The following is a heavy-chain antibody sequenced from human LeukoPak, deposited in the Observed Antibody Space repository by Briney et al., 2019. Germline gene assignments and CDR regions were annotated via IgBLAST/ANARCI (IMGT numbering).Heavy chain of an antibody. Sequence: PSETLSLTCTVSGGSISSYYWSWIRQPPGKGLEWIGYIYYSGSTNYNPSLKSRVTISVDTSKNQFSLKLSSVTAADTAVYYCARHALNSPSYYFDYWGQGTLVTVSS. CDR2: IYYSGST. V-gene: IGHV4-59*08. J-gene: IGHJ4*02. CDR1: GGSISSYY. CDR3: ARHALNSPSYYFDY. D-gene: IGHD6-6*01.